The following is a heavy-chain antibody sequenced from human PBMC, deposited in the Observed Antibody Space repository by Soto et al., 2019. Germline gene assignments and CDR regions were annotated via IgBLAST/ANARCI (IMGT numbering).Heavy chain of an antibody. V-gene: IGHV3-30*18. CDR1: GFTFSSYG. CDR3: AKDGVSAATDYYYGMDV. Sequence: PGGSLRLSCAASGFTFSSYGMHWVRQAPGKGLEWVAVISYDGSNKYYADSVKGRFTISRYNSKNTLYLQMNNLRAEDTAVYYCAKDGVSAATDYYYGMDVWGQGTTVTVSS. CDR2: ISYDGSNK. D-gene: IGHD2-15*01. J-gene: IGHJ6*02.